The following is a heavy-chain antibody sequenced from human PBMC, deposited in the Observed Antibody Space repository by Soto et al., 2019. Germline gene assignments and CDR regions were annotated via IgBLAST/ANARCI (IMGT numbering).Heavy chain of an antibody. CDR2: IRQDGSEK. V-gene: IGHV3-7*01. D-gene: IGHD6-6*01. CDR3: ARDLPSIAGRPGGWFDP. J-gene: IGHJ5*02. CDR1: GFTFSRYW. Sequence: GGSLRLSCAASGFTFSRYWMSWVRQAPGKGLEWVANIRQDGSEKSYVDSVKGRFTISRDNAKNSLYLQMNSLRAEDTAVYFCARDLPSIAGRPGGWFDPWGQGTLVTVSS.